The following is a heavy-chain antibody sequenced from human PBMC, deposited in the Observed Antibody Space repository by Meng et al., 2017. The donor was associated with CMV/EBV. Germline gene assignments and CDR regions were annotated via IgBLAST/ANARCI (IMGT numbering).Heavy chain of an antibody. Sequence: GESLKISCTASGFTFSNYEMNWVRQAPGKGLEWVSYISPTGSTTYYADSMKGRFTISRDNAKDSLYLQMNSLRAEDTAVYYCARIGLYPGRMYQLNAFDIWGQGTMVTVSS. J-gene: IGHJ3*02. D-gene: IGHD2-2*01. CDR3: ARIGLYPGRMYQLNAFDI. CDR1: GFTFSNYE. CDR2: ISPTGSTT. V-gene: IGHV3-48*03.